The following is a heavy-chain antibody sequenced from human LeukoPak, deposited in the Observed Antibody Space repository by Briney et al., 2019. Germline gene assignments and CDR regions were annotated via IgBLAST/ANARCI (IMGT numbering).Heavy chain of an antibody. V-gene: IGHV4-34*01. CDR2: INHSGST. D-gene: IGHD4-11*01. CDR3: ARGHGDYSFWFDP. J-gene: IGHJ5*02. CDR1: GGSFSGYY. Sequence: SETLSLTCAVYGGSFSGYYWSWIRQPPGKGLEWIGEINHSGSTNYNPSLKSRVTISVDRSKNQFSLKLSSVTAADTAVYYCARGHGDYSFWFDPWGQGTLVTVSS.